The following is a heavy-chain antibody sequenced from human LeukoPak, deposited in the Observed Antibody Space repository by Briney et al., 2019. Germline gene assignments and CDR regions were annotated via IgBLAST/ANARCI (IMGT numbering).Heavy chain of an antibody. J-gene: IGHJ5*02. CDR3: ARGTRTFDP. CDR2: INPNSGGT. CDR1: GYTFTGYY. Sequence: ASVKVSCKASGYTFTGYYMHWVRQAPGQGLEWMGWINPNSGGTNYAQKFQGRVTMTRDTSKNQFSLKLSSVTAADTAVYYCARGTRTFDPWGQGTLVTVSS. V-gene: IGHV1-2*02.